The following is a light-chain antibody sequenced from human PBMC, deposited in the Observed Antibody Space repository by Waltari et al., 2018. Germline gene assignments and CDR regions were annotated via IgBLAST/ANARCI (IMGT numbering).Light chain of an antibody. CDR3: QQTYSQIT. CDR1: QSIDRH. CDR2: AAS. J-gene: IGKJ5*01. Sequence: DIQLTQSPSSLSASVGDRVPITCRASQSIDRHFNWYQQKPGKAPRLLIYAASTLQTGVPSRFSGSGSGTDFTLTISSLQPEDFAAYYCQQTYSQITFGQGTRLEIK. V-gene: IGKV1-39*01.